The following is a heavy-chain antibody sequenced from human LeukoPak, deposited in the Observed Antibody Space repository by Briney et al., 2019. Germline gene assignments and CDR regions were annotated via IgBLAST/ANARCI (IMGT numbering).Heavy chain of an antibody. Sequence: GGSLRLSCAASGFTFSSYWMSWVRQAPGKGLEWVANIKQDGSEKYYVDSVKGRFAISRDNAKNSLYLQMNSLRAEDTAVYYCAREGIAVAVYLNYWGQGTLVTVSS. CDR2: IKQDGSEK. D-gene: IGHD6-19*01. CDR1: GFTFSSYW. V-gene: IGHV3-7*03. CDR3: AREGIAVAVYLNY. J-gene: IGHJ4*02.